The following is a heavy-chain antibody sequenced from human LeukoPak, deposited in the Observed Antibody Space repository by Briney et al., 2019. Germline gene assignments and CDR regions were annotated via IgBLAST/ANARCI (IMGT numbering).Heavy chain of an antibody. CDR2: ISWKSGTI. CDR3: ARIVVVVAATWFDP. D-gene: IGHD2-15*01. CDR1: GFTFDDFA. Sequence: GRSLRLSCAASGFTFDDFAMHWVRQAPGKGLEWVSGISWKSGTIAYADSVKGRFTISRDNAKNSLYLQMNSLRAEDTAVYYCARIVVVVAATWFDPWGQGTLVTVSS. J-gene: IGHJ5*02. V-gene: IGHV3-9*01.